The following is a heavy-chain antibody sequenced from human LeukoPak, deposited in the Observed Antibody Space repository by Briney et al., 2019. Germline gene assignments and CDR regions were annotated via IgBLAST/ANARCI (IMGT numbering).Heavy chain of an antibody. Sequence: GGSLRLSCAASGFTFSSYAMSWVRQAPGKGLEWVSPISGSGGNTYYADSVKGQFTISRDNSKNTLYLQMNSLRAEDTAIYYCAKRGAEVGTTVAPGDYWGQGTLVTVSS. J-gene: IGHJ4*02. D-gene: IGHD1-26*01. V-gene: IGHV3-23*01. CDR1: GFTFSSYA. CDR2: ISGSGGNT. CDR3: AKRGAEVGTTVAPGDY.